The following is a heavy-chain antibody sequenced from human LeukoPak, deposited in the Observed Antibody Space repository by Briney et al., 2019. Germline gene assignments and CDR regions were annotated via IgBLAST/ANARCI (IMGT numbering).Heavy chain of an antibody. Sequence: GGSLRLSCAASGNYWMHWVRQAPGKGLVWVSHINSDGSWTTYVDSVKGRFTISKDNAKNMVYLQMNNLRAEDTAVYYCVSFYETYWGRGTLVTVSS. CDR2: INSDGSWT. CDR3: VSFYETY. J-gene: IGHJ4*02. V-gene: IGHV3-74*01. CDR1: GNYW. D-gene: IGHD2-2*01.